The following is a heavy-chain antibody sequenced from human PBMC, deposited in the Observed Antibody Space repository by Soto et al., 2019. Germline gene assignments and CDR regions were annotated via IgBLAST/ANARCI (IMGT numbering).Heavy chain of an antibody. CDR3: VGVRWNYATY. CDR2: INSDGSST. Sequence: EVQLVESGGGLVQPGGSLRLSCAASGFTFSNYGMHWVRQAPGKGLVWVSHINSDGSSTSYAVSVKGRFTISRDNAKNTLYLQMTSLGAEDTTVYSRVGVRWNYATYWGQGTLVTVSS. V-gene: IGHV3-74*01. J-gene: IGHJ4*02. D-gene: IGHD1-7*01. CDR1: GFTFSNYG.